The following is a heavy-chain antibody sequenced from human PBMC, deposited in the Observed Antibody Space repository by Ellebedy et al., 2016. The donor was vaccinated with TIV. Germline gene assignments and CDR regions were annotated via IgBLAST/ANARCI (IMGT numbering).Heavy chain of an antibody. Sequence: SETLSLXXAVYGGSFSGYYWSWIRQPPGKGLEWIGEINHSGSTNYNPSLKSRVTISVDTSKNQFSLKLSSVTAADTAVYYCAAQGSGSYDAFDIWGQGTMVTVSS. CDR2: INHSGST. CDR3: AAQGSGSYDAFDI. J-gene: IGHJ3*02. CDR1: GGSFSGYY. D-gene: IGHD1-26*01. V-gene: IGHV4-34*01.